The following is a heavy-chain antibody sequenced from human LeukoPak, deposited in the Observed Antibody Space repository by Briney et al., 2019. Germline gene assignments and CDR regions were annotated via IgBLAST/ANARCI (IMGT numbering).Heavy chain of an antibody. CDR1: GGSFSGYY. J-gene: IGHJ4*02. Sequence: SETLSLTCAVYGGSFSGYYWSWIRQPPGKGLEWIGEINHSGSINYNPSLKSRVTISVDTSKNHFSLKLSSVTAADTAVYYCARGLGIGSSWPFDYWGQGTLVTVSS. D-gene: IGHD1-26*01. V-gene: IGHV4-34*01. CDR2: INHSGSI. CDR3: ARGLGIGSSWPFDY.